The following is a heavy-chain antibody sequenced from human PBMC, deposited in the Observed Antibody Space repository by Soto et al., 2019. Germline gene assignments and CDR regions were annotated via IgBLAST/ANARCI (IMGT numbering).Heavy chain of an antibody. Sequence: PGGSLRLSCAASGFTFSSYEMNWVRQAPGKGLEWVSYISSSGSTIYYADSVKGRFTISRDNAKNSLYLQMNSLRAEDTAVYYCARAHYSSGWPDAFDIWGQGTMVTVSS. CDR2: ISSSGSTI. J-gene: IGHJ3*02. V-gene: IGHV3-48*03. CDR3: ARAHYSSGWPDAFDI. CDR1: GFTFSSYE. D-gene: IGHD6-19*01.